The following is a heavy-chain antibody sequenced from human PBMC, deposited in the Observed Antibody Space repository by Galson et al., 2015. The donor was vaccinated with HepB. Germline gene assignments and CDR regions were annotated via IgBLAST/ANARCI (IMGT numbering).Heavy chain of an antibody. CDR1: GFTFSSYG. CDR3: AREGYYDFWSGYYLAY. D-gene: IGHD3-3*01. J-gene: IGHJ4*02. V-gene: IGHV3-33*01. CDR2: IWYDGSNK. Sequence: SLRLSCAASGFTFSSYGMHWVRQAPGKGLEWVAVIWYDGSNKYYADSVKGRFTISRDNSKNTQYLQMNSLRAEDTAVYYCAREGYYDFWSGYYLAYWGQGTLVTVSS.